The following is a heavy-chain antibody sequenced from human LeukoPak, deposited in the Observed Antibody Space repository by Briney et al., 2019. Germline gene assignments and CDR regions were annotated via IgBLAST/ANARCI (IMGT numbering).Heavy chain of an antibody. V-gene: IGHV1-69*13. CDR3: AREGEGCSGGSCYYAFDI. CDR1: GGTFSSYA. D-gene: IGHD2-15*01. CDR2: IIPTFGTA. J-gene: IGHJ3*02. Sequence: SVKVSCKASGGTFSSYAISWVRQAPGQGLEWMGGIIPTFGTANYAQKFQGRVTITADESTSTAYMELSSLRSEDTAVYYCAREGEGCSGGSCYYAFDIWGQGTMATVSS.